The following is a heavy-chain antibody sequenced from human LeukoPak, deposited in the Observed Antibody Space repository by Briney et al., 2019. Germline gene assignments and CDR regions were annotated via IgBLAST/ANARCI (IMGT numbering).Heavy chain of an antibody. D-gene: IGHD5-18*01. CDR1: GFTLSSYG. J-gene: IGHJ4*02. CDR3: ARANGQLWTTPDY. V-gene: IGHV3-30*03. Sequence: GRSLRLSCAASGFTLSSYGMHWVRQPQGEGLEWVAVISHDGSKKYSAESVKGRFTISRDNSKNTLYLQMNSLRAVDTAVYYCARANGQLWTTPDYWGQGTLVTISS. CDR2: ISHDGSKK.